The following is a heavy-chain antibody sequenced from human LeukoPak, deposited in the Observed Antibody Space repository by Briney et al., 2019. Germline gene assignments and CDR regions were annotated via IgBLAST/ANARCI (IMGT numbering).Heavy chain of an antibody. CDR2: INSDGSST. J-gene: IGHJ3*02. V-gene: IGHV3-74*01. Sequence: GGSLRLSCAASGFTFSSYWMHWVRQAPGKGLVWVSRINSDGSSTSYADSVEGRFTISRDNAKNTLYLQMNSLRAEDTAVYYCARGGAVANGLDIWGQGTMVTVCS. D-gene: IGHD6-19*01. CDR3: ARGGAVANGLDI. CDR1: GFTFSSYW.